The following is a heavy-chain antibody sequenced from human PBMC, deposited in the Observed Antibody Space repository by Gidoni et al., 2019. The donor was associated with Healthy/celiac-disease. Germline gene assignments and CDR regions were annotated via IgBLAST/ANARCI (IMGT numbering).Heavy chain of an antibody. Sequence: VQLQQWGAGLLTPSATLSLTCAVYGGPFSGYDWSWIRQPPGKGLEWIGEINHSGSTNDNPSLKSRVTISVDTSKNQFSLKLSSVTAADTAVYYCARGVYSGDYPFLFSFDYWGQGTLVTVSS. CDR1: GGPFSGYD. D-gene: IGHD3-22*01. V-gene: IGHV4-34*01. J-gene: IGHJ4*02. CDR2: INHSGST. CDR3: ARGVYSGDYPFLFSFDY.